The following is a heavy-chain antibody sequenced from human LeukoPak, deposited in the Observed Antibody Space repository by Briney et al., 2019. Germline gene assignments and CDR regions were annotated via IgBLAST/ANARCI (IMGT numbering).Heavy chain of an antibody. CDR2: IHARGST. J-gene: IGHJ4*02. D-gene: IGHD3-9*01. Sequence: SQTLSLTCTVSGGSISSGSYCWSWIRQPAGKGLEWIGHIHARGSTNYNPSLKSRVTISVDTSKNQFSLKLSSVTAADTALYYCARHTLYFDCLTDWGQGTLVTVSS. CDR1: GGSISSGSYC. CDR3: ARHTLYFDCLTD. V-gene: IGHV4-61*09.